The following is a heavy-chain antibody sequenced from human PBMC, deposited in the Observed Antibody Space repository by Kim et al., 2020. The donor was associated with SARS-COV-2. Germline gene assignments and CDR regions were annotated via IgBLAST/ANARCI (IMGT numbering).Heavy chain of an antibody. CDR1: GGTFSSYA. CDR2: IIPIFGTA. Sequence: SVKVSCKASGGTFSSYAISWVRQAPGQGLEWMGGIIPIFGTANYAQKFQGRVTITADESTSTAYMELSSLRSEDTAVYYCAREPLSGVVVPAAYYFDYWGQGTLVTVSS. D-gene: IGHD2-2*01. V-gene: IGHV1-69*13. CDR3: AREPLSGVVVPAAYYFDY. J-gene: IGHJ4*02.